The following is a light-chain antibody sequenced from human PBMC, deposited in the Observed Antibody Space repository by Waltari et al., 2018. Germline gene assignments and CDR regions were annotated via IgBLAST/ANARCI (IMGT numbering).Light chain of an antibody. CDR3: QRYDISPLT. J-gene: IGKJ4*01. CDR1: QTVRTTY. Sequence: EIVLTQPPGTLSLSPGARATLSCRASQTVRTTYLAWYQQKPGQAPTLLIYGASSRATGIPDRFSGSGSGTDFSLTISSLEPEDFAVYYCQRYDISPLTFGGGTKVEIK. V-gene: IGKV3-20*01. CDR2: GAS.